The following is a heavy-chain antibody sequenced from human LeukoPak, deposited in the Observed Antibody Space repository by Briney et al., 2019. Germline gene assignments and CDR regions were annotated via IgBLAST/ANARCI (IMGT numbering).Heavy chain of an antibody. D-gene: IGHD2-15*01. CDR1: GDTFRSFA. J-gene: IGHJ6*03. Sequence: ASVRVSCKACGDTFRSFASNWVRQAPGQGLEWMGWMNRNSGNRVYAQKFQGRGTMTRNTPISTAYIDLSRRRSEDTAVYYCERGFSYCSGGSCYYYYYYMDVWGKGTTVTVSS. V-gene: IGHV1-8*01. CDR2: MNRNSGNR. CDR3: ERGFSYCSGGSCYYYYYYMDV.